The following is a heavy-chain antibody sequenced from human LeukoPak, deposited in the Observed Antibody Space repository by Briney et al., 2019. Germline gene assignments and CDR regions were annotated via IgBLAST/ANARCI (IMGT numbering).Heavy chain of an antibody. J-gene: IGHJ5*02. CDR1: GYSISSGYY. D-gene: IGHD2-2*02. V-gene: IGHV4-38-2*01. CDR3: ARRRGMGYCSSTSCYNNWFDP. Sequence: PSETLSLACAVSGYSISSGYYWGWIRQPPGKGLEWIGSIYHSGSTYYNPSLKSRVTISVDTSKNQFSLKLSSVTAADTAVYYCARRRGMGYCSSTSCYNNWFDPWGQGTLVTASS. CDR2: IYHSGST.